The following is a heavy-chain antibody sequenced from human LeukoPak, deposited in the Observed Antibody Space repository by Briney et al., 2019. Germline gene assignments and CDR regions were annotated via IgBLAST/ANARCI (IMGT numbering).Heavy chain of an antibody. J-gene: IGHJ4*02. CDR3: ARGGGSSGYYLDY. V-gene: IGHV4-30-2*01. Sequence: SETLSLTCAVSGGSISSGGYSWRWIRQPPGKGLEWIGYIYHSGSTYYNPSLKSRVTISVDRSKNQFSLKLSSVTAADTAVYYCARGGGSSGYYLDYWGQGALVTVSS. CDR1: GGSISSGGYS. D-gene: IGHD3-22*01. CDR2: IYHSGST.